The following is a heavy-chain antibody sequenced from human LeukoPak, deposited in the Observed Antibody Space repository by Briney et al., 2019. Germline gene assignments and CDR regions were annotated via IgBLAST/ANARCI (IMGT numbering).Heavy chain of an antibody. V-gene: IGHV3-21*01. CDR2: ISVRSNYI. CDR1: GYTFSSFS. Sequence: GGPLRLSCVASGYTFSSFSINWVRQAPGKGLEWVSSISVRSNYIYYADSVRGRFSISRDDARDSLFLQMNSLRAEDTAVYYCVRLRRNSDTSGYYYYYDFWGQGTLVTVSS. D-gene: IGHD3-22*01. CDR3: VRLRRNSDTSGYYYYYDF. J-gene: IGHJ4*02.